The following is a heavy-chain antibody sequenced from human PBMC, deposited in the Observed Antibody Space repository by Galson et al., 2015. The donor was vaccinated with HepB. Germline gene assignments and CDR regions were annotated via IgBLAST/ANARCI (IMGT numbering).Heavy chain of an antibody. V-gene: IGHV6-1*01. CDR3: ARVYDSSGWDYYYYMDV. CDR2: TYYRSKWYN. D-gene: IGHD3-22*01. CDR1: GDSVSSNSAA. Sequence: CAISGDSVSSNSAAWNWIRQSPSRGLEWLGRTYYRSKWYNDYAVSVKSRITINPDTSKNQFSLKLSSVTAADTAVYYCARVYDSSGWDYYYYMDVWGKGTTVTVSS. J-gene: IGHJ6*03.